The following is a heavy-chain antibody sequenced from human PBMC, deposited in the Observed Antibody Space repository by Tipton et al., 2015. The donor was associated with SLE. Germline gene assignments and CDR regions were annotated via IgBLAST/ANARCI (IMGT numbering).Heavy chain of an antibody. J-gene: IGHJ4*02. CDR3: ARDHYDSSGYYPYY. V-gene: IGHV3-66*02. Sequence: SLRLSCAASGFTFSSYAMSWVRQAPGKGLEWVSVIYSGGSTYYADSVKGRFTISRDNSKNTLYLQMNSLRAEDTAVYYCARDHYDSSGYYPYYWGQGTLVTVSS. CDR1: GFTFSSYA. D-gene: IGHD3-22*01. CDR2: IYSGGST.